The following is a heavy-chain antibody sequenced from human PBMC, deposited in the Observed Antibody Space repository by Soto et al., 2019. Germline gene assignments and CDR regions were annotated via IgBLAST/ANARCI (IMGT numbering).Heavy chain of an antibody. J-gene: IGHJ6*03. Sequence: SLEMXPLPKAVVEGKFGGFYGRRIIKPQGKGLEWIGDINHNAGTTYNPSLKSRFTISVDTSKNEFSLKLSSVTAADTAVYYCARHPLITVTTFPKQRYSYYSDLDVCGEGTMVTGSS. CDR2: INHNAGT. D-gene: IGHD4-17*01. CDR3: ARHPLITVTTFPKQRYSYYSDLDV. V-gene: IGHV4-34*01. CDR1: EGKFGGFY.